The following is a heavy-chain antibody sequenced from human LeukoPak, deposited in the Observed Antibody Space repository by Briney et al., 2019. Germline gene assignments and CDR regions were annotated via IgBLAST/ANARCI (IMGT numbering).Heavy chain of an antibody. D-gene: IGHD4-17*01. CDR3: ARDVYGDYVNDAFDI. Sequence: SETLSLTCTVSGDSISSYYWNWIRHPPGKGLGGIGYIYYSGSTNYNPSLKSRVTISLDTSRNQFSLKLSSVTAAETAVYYCARDVYGDYVNDAFDIWGQGTMVTVSS. J-gene: IGHJ3*02. V-gene: IGHV4-59*01. CDR2: IYYSGST. CDR1: GDSISSYY.